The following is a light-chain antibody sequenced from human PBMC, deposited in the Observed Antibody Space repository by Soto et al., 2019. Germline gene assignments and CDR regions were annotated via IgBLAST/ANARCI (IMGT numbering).Light chain of an antibody. CDR1: SSNIGAGYD. CDR2: VNN. CDR3: QSYDSSLSEV. Sequence: QSVLTQPPSVSGAPGQRVTISCTGTSSNIGAGYDVHWYQQLPGTAPKLLIYVNNNRPSGVPDRFPGSKSGTSASLAITGLQAEDEADYYCQSYDSSLSEVFGTGTKLTVL. V-gene: IGLV1-40*01. J-gene: IGLJ1*01.